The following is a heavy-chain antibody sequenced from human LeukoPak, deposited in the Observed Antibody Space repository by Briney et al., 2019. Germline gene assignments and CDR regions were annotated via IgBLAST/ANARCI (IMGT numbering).Heavy chain of an antibody. D-gene: IGHD2-15*01. CDR2: IYYSGST. V-gene: IGHV4-30-4*01. CDR1: GGSISSGDYY. Sequence: SETLSLTCTVSGGSISSGDYYWSWIRQPPGKGLEWIAYIYYSGSTYYNPSLKSRVTISVDTSKNQFSLKLSSVTAADTAVYYCARYCSGGSCYSGDAFDIWGQGTMVTVSS. CDR3: ARYCSGGSCYSGDAFDI. J-gene: IGHJ3*02.